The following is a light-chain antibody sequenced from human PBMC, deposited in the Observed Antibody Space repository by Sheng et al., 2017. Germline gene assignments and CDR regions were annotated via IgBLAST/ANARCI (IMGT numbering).Light chain of an antibody. V-gene: IGKV1-5*03. CDR2: KAS. J-gene: IGKJ2*01. CDR1: QSISIS. Sequence: DIQMTQSPSTLSASVGDRVTITCRASQSISISLAWYQQKPGKAPKVLIYKASSLESGVPSRFSGSGSGTEFTLTISSMQPDDFATYYCQQYNSYSYTFGQGTKLEIK. CDR3: QQYNSYSYT.